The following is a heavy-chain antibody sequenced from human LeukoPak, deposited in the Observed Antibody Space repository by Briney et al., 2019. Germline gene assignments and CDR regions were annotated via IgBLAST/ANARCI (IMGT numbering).Heavy chain of an antibody. CDR2: ISERGGSI. CDR3: AKRGVVIRGILVIGYHQEAYHYDF. CDR1: GISLSNYA. J-gene: IGHJ4*02. Sequence: PGGSLRLSCVVSGISLSNYAMTRVRQAPGKGLEWVSYISERGGSITYADSVKGRFTISRDTSLNTLYLQMNNLRAEDTAVYFCAKRGVVIRGILVIGYHQEAYHYDFWGQGVLVTVSS. V-gene: IGHV3-23*01. D-gene: IGHD3-10*01.